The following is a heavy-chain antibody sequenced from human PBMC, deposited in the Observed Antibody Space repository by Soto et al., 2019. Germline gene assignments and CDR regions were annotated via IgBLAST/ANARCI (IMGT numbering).Heavy chain of an antibody. CDR1: GYTFTSYD. CDR3: ARFCSSTSCRPRDY. D-gene: IGHD2-2*01. CDR2: MNPNSGNT. J-gene: IGHJ4*02. Sequence: VKVSCKASGYTFTSYDINWVRQATGQGLEWMGWMNPNSGNTGYAQKFQGRVTMTRNTSISTAYMELSSLRSEDTAVYYCARFCSSTSCRPRDYWGQGTLVTVSS. V-gene: IGHV1-8*01.